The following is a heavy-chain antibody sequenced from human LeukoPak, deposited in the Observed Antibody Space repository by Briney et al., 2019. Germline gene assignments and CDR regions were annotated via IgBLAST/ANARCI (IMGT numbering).Heavy chain of an antibody. Sequence: SGPTLVNPXQTLTLTCTFSGFSLSASRMCVSWIRQPPGKALEWLARIDWADDKYYSTSLKTRLTISKDTSKNQVVLTMTNMDPVDTATYYCARARYYYDSSGYYQGSNDAFDIWGQGTMVTVSS. D-gene: IGHD3-22*01. J-gene: IGHJ3*02. CDR3: ARARYYYDSSGYYQGSNDAFDI. V-gene: IGHV2-70*11. CDR2: IDWADDK. CDR1: GFSLSASRMC.